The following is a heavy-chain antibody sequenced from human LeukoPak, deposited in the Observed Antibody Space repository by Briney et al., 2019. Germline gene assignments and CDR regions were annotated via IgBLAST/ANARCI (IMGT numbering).Heavy chain of an antibody. Sequence: GGSLRLSCAASGFTLSSYAMSWVRQAPGKGLEWISYISNSGSTKYYADSVKGRFTISRDNAKNPVFLQMNNLRAEDTAVYYCAAVIDYWGQGTLVTVSS. CDR2: ISNSGSTK. CDR3: AAVIDY. V-gene: IGHV3-48*03. CDR1: GFTLSSYA. J-gene: IGHJ4*02.